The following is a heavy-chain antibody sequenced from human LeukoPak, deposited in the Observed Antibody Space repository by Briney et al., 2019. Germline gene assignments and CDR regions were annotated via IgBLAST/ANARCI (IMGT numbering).Heavy chain of an antibody. CDR2: ISGSGGST. CDR3: AKAWRNYYYYMDV. J-gene: IGHJ6*03. Sequence: GGSLRLSCAASGFTFSSYAMSWVRQAPGKGLEGVSAISGSGGSTYYADSVKGRFTIPRDNSKNTLYLQMNSLRAEDTAVYYCAKAWRNYYYYMDVWGKGTTVTVSS. CDR1: GFTFSSYA. V-gene: IGHV3-23*01.